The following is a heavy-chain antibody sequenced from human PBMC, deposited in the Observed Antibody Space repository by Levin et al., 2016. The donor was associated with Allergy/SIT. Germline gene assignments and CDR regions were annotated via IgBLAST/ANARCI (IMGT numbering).Heavy chain of an antibody. J-gene: IGHJ4*02. Sequence: ASVKVSCKVSGYTLTELSMHWVRQAPGKGLEWMGGFDREDGETIYAQKFQGRVTMTEDTSTDTAYMELSSLRSEDTAIYYCVRDGAKWLRLDRPEEWGQGTLVTVSS. CDR3: VRDGAKWLRLDRPEE. CDR2: FDREDGET. CDR1: GYTLTELS. V-gene: IGHV1-24*01. D-gene: IGHD5-12*01.